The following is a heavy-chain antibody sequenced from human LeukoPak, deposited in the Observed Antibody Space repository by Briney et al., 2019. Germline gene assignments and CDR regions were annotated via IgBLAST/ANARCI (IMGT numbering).Heavy chain of an antibody. V-gene: IGHV3-74*01. D-gene: IGHD4-17*01. CDR2: INSDGSST. CDR3: AREAYGDYVEDY. CDR1: GFTFSSYW. J-gene: IGHJ4*02. Sequence: PGGSLRLSCAASGFTFSSYWMHWVRQAPGKGLVWVSRINSDGSSTSYADSVKGRFTISRDNAKNTLYLQMSSLRAEDTAVYYCAREAYGDYVEDYWGQGTLVTVSS.